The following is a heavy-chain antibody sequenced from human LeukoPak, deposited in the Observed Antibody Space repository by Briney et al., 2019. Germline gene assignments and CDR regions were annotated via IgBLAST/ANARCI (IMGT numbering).Heavy chain of an antibody. D-gene: IGHD4-23*01. CDR1: GGSISSFF. CDR3: ARHEGGNLDFDY. CDR2: IHYSGST. V-gene: IGHV4-59*08. Sequence: SETLSLTCTVSGGSISSFFWSWIRQPPGKGLEWIGYIHYSGSTNYNPSLESRVTISVDTSKNQFSLNLSSVTAADTAVYYCARHEGGNLDFDYWGQGTLVTVFS. J-gene: IGHJ4*02.